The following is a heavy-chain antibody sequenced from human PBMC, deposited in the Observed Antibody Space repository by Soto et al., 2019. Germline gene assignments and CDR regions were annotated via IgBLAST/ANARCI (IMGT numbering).Heavy chain of an antibody. V-gene: IGHV3-23*01. CDR2: ISDNGDNT. CDR1: GFTFSSYA. CDR3: AKHAGTYSRYGMDV. D-gene: IGHD5-18*01. Sequence: GGSLRLSCAASGFTFSSYAMSWVRQAPGKGLEWVSSISDNGDNTYYADSVKGRFTISRDNSKNTLYLQMSSLRAEDTAVYYCAKHAGTYSRYGMDVWGQGTTVTVSS. J-gene: IGHJ6*02.